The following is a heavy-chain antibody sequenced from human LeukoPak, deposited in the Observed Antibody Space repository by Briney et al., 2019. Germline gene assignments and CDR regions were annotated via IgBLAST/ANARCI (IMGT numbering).Heavy chain of an antibody. V-gene: IGHV1-24*01. CDR3: AGGSLRSDFDY. D-gene: IGHD1-26*01. CDR2: FDPEDGET. Sequence: ASVKVSCKVSGYTLTELSMHWVRQAPGKGLEWMGGFDPEDGETIYAQKFQGRVTITADTSTSTAYMDLSSLRSEDTAVYYCAGGSLRSDFDYWGQGTLVTVSS. CDR1: GYTLTELS. J-gene: IGHJ4*02.